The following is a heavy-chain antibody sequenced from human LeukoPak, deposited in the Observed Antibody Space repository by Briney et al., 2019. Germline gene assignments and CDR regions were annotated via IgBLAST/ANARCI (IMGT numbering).Heavy chain of an antibody. CDR3: TTEGSSDGGVGYFDY. CDR1: GFTFSNAW. J-gene: IGHJ4*02. D-gene: IGHD3-16*01. CDR2: IKSKTDGGTT. V-gene: IGHV3-15*01. Sequence: GGSLRPSCAASGFTFSNAWMSWVRQAPGKGLEWVGRIKSKTDGGTTDYAAPVKGRFTISRDDSKNTLYLQMNSLKTEDTAVYYCTTEGSSDGGVGYFDYWGQGTLVTVSS.